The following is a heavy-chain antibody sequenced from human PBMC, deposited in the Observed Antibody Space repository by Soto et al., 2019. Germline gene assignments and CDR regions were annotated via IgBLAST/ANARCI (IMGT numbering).Heavy chain of an antibody. Sequence: QVQLVQSGAEVKKPESSVKVSCKAPGGTCSTYAISWVRQAPGQGLEWMGGIIPMFGTANYAQSFQDRVTITADGSTNTVYMELSSLRSEYTAVYFCASGIQLWLRRINNGYSGWGQGTLVSVSS. V-gene: IGHV1-69*12. CDR2: IIPMFGTA. CDR1: GGTCSTYA. D-gene: IGHD5-18*01. J-gene: IGHJ4*02. CDR3: ASGIQLWLRRINNGYSG.